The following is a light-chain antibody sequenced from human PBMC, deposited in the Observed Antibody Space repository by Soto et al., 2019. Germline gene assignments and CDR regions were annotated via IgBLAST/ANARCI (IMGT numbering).Light chain of an antibody. J-gene: IGLJ1*01. CDR2: EVS. Sequence: QSALTQPASVSGSPGQSITISCTGTSHDIGGYKYVSRYQQHPGKAPKLMIYEVSNRPSGVSNRFSGSKSGNTASLTISGLQTEDEADYYCCAYTSTSALYVFGTGTKVTVL. V-gene: IGLV2-14*01. CDR1: SHDIGGYKY. CDR3: CAYTSTSALYV.